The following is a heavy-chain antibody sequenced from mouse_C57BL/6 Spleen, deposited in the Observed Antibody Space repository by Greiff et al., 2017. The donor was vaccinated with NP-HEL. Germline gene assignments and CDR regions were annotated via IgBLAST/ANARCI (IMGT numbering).Heavy chain of an antibody. CDR3: SRIGTAQATYYFDY. CDR2: ISSGSSTI. J-gene: IGHJ2*01. CDR1: GFTFSDYG. V-gene: IGHV5-17*01. D-gene: IGHD3-2*02. Sequence: EVKVVESGGGLVKPGGSLTLSCAASGFTFSDYGMHWVRQAPEKGLEWVAYISSGSSTIYYADTVKGRFTISRDHAKTTLFLQMTSLRSEDTAMYYCSRIGTAQATYYFDYWGQGTTRTVSS.